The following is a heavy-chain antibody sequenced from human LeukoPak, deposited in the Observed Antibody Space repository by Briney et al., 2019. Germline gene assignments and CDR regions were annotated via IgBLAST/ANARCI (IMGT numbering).Heavy chain of an antibody. Sequence: SGGSLRLSCEASGSTFSSYAMSWVRQAPGKGLEGVSAISESGGRTYHADSVKGRFIISRDISKNTLYLQMNSLRAEDTAVYYCSKVGPYDSSGYSFDYWGQGTLVTVSS. D-gene: IGHD3-22*01. CDR2: ISESGGRT. CDR1: GSTFSSYA. V-gene: IGHV3-23*01. J-gene: IGHJ4*02. CDR3: SKVGPYDSSGYSFDY.